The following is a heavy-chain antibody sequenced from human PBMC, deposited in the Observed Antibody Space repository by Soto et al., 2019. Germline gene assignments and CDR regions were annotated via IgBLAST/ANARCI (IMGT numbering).Heavy chain of an antibody. CDR3: ARLSNYYDSSGYPLPYFDY. CDR1: GGSISSSSYY. CDR2: IYYSGST. J-gene: IGHJ4*02. Sequence: SETLSLTCTVSGGSISSSSYYWGWIRQPPGKGLEWIGSIYYSGSTYSNPSLKSRVTISVDTSKNQFPLKLSSVTAADTAVYYCARLSNYYDSSGYPLPYFDYWGQGTLVTVSS. D-gene: IGHD3-22*01. V-gene: IGHV4-39*01.